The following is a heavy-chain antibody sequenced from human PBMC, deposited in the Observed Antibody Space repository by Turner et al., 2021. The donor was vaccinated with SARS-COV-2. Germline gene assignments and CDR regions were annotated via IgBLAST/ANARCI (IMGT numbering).Heavy chain of an antibody. V-gene: IGHV3-21*01. J-gene: IGHJ3*02. CDR2: IRSSSSYI. Sequence: ELQLLESGGGLVQSGGSLRLAWAAAGVPFSSYSMNWVRQAPGKGLEWVSSIRSSSSYIYYADSVKGRFTISRDNAKNSLYLQMNSLRAEDTAVYYCARDVPTYYYDSSGYYTDAFDIWGQGTMVTVSS. CDR3: ARDVPTYYYDSSGYYTDAFDI. D-gene: IGHD3-22*01. CDR1: GVPFSSYS.